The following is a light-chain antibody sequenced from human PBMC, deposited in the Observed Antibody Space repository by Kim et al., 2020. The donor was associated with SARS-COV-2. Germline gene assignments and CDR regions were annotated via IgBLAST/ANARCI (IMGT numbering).Light chain of an antibody. CDR2: RNN. CDR1: SNIVGNQG. Sequence: QAGLTQPPSVSKGLRQTATLTCTGNSNIVGNQGAAWLQQHQGHPPKLLSYRNNNRPSGISERFSASRSGNTASLTITGLQPEDEADYYCSALDSSLSAHRVFGGGTKVTVL. J-gene: IGLJ3*02. V-gene: IGLV10-54*02. CDR3: SALDSSLSAHRV.